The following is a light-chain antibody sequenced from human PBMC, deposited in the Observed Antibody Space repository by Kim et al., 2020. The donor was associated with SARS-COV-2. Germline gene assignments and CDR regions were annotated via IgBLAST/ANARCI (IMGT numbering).Light chain of an antibody. CDR2: QSS. CDR3: KQYETYWT. V-gene: IGKV1-5*03. Sequence: DIQMTQSPSTLSAFVWNRVTITCRASQSVDHWLAWYQQKPGKTPRLLIYQSSKLADGVPSRFSGSGSGTDFTLTISNLQPDDSAIYFCKQYETYWTFGPGTKVDIK. J-gene: IGKJ1*01. CDR1: QSVDHW.